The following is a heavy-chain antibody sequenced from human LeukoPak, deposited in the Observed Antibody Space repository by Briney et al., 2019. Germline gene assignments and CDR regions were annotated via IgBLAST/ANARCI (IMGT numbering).Heavy chain of an antibody. CDR2: MKQDGSEI. D-gene: IGHD5-24*01. CDR3: VTGGPRRRGGYTGVYDAFDI. CDR1: ESTSGMSW. J-gene: IGHJ3*02. Sequence: GGSLRLSCAASESTSGMSWMTRVRQAPGKGLEWVANMKQDGSEIYYVDSVKGRFTISRDDAKNSLFLQMNSLRAEDTALYYCVTGGPRRRGGYTGVYDAFDIWGRGTMVTVSS. V-gene: IGHV3-7*02.